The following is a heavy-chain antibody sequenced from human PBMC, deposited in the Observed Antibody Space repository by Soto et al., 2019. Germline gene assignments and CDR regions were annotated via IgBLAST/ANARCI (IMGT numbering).Heavy chain of an antibody. D-gene: IGHD3-22*01. CDR2: INAGNGNT. J-gene: IGHJ3*02. CDR1: GYTFSSYA. CDR3: ARVSGLIGGAFDI. V-gene: IGHV1-3*01. Sequence: ASVKVSCKASGYTFSSYAVHWVRQAPGQRLEWTGWINAGNGNTKYSQKFQGRVTITRDTSASTVYMEMSSLSSEGTAVYYCARVSGLIGGAFDIWGQGTMVTVSS.